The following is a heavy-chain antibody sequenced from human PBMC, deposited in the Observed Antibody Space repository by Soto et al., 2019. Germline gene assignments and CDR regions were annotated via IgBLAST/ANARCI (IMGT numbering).Heavy chain of an antibody. CDR2: IYSSGST. CDR1: GGSVSSGSYS. Sequence: SETLSLTCTVSGGSVSSGSYSWSWIRQPPGKGLEWIGSIYSSGSTNYNPSLKSRVTISVDTSKNQFSLKLSSVTAADTAVYYCARVGIAAAGIWFDPWGQGTLVTVSS. V-gene: IGHV4-61*01. CDR3: ARVGIAAAGIWFDP. D-gene: IGHD6-13*01. J-gene: IGHJ5*02.